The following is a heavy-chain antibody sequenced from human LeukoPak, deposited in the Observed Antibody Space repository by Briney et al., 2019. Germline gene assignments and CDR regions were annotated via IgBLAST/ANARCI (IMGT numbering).Heavy chain of an antibody. CDR3: ARGFRTLLTTYYFDY. Sequence: ASVKVSCKASGYTLTGYYMHWVRQAPGQGLEWMGWINPNSGGTNYAQKFQGRVTMTRDTSISTAYMEPTRLRSDDTAVYYCARGFRTLLTTYYFDYWAQGTLVTVSS. CDR2: INPNSGGT. V-gene: IGHV1-2*02. CDR1: GYTLTGYY. D-gene: IGHD3-9*01. J-gene: IGHJ4*02.